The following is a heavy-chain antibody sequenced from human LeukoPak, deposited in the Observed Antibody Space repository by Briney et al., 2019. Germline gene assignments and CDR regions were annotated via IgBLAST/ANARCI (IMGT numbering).Heavy chain of an antibody. D-gene: IGHD3-3*01. CDR2: ISYDGSNK. V-gene: IGHV3-30*04. CDR3: ARVPDDPWSGYFFDC. Sequence: GGSLRLSCAASGFTFSSYAMHWVRQAPGKGLEWVAVISYDGSNKYYADSVKGRFTISRDNTRNSLFLQMNSLRVEDTAVYFCARVPDDPWSGYFFDCWGQGTLVTVSS. CDR1: GFTFSSYA. J-gene: IGHJ4*02.